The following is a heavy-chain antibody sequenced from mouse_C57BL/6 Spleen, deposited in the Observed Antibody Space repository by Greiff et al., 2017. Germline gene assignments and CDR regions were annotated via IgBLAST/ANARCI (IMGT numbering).Heavy chain of an antibody. CDR2: ISDGGSYT. CDR3: ARDERGYDKYFDV. CDR1: GFTFSSYA. V-gene: IGHV5-4*01. D-gene: IGHD2-2*01. Sequence: EVNVVESGGGLVKPGGSLKLSCAASGFTFSSYAMSWVRQTPEKRLEWVATISDGGSYTYYPDNVKGRFTISRDNAKNNLYLQMSHLKSEDTAMYYCARDERGYDKYFDVWGTGTTVTVSS. J-gene: IGHJ1*03.